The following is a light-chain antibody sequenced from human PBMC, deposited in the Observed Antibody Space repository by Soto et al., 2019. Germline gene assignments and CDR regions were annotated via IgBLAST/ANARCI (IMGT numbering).Light chain of an antibody. V-gene: IGKV1-27*01. Sequence: DIQMTQSPFSLSASVGDRVIITCRASQGISNYLAWYQQKPGKVPKLLIYAASTLQSGVPSRFSGSGSGTDFTLNISSLQPEDVATYYCQKYNSAPWTFGQGTKVEIK. J-gene: IGKJ1*01. CDR1: QGISNY. CDR3: QKYNSAPWT. CDR2: AAS.